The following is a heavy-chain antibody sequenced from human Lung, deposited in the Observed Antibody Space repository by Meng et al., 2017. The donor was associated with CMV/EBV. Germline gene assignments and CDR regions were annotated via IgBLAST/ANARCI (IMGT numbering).Heavy chain of an antibody. CDR3: GRYTDIVSVIAATRDYWFDP. CDR2: IIPILAIT. Sequence: SSYAITGGRQAPGQGLEWMGTIIPILAITKYAQKLQGRVTITADKTSSTVYMELSSLRSDDTAVYYCGRYTDIVSVIAATRDYWFDPWGQGTLVTVSS. V-gene: IGHV1-69*04. CDR1: SSYA. J-gene: IGHJ5*02. D-gene: IGHD2-15*01.